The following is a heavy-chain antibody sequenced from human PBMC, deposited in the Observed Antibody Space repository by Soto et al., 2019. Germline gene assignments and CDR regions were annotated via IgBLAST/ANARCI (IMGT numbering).Heavy chain of an antibody. CDR2: IRSKANSYAT. CDR1: GFTFSGSA. CDR3: MNGMDV. V-gene: IGHV3-73*02. J-gene: IGHJ6*02. Sequence: EVQLVESGGGLVQPGGSLKLSCAASGFTFSGSAMHWVRQASGKGLEWVGRIRSKANSYATAYAASVKGRFTISRDDSKNTAYLQMNSLKTEDTAVYYCMNGMDVWGQGTTVTVSS.